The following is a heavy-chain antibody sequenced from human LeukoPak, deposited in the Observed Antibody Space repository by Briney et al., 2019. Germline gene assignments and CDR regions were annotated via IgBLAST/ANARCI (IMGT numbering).Heavy chain of an antibody. J-gene: IGHJ5*02. CDR3: ARRVSVTYYYDSSGYYYEWFDP. CDR1: GYSFTSYW. D-gene: IGHD3-22*01. CDR2: IYPGDSDT. V-gene: IGHV5-51*01. Sequence: GESLKISCKGSGYSFTSYWIGWVRQMPGKGLEWMGIIYPGDSDTRYSPSFQGQVTISADKSISTACLQWSSLKASDTAMYYCARRVSVTYYYDSSGYYYEWFDPWGQGTLVTVSS.